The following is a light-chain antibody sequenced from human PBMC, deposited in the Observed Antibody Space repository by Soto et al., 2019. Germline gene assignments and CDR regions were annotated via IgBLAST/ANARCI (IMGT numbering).Light chain of an antibody. J-gene: IGLJ1*01. CDR1: SSNIGSNY. Sequence: QSVLTQPPSASGTPGQRVTISCSGSSSNIGSNYVYWYQQLPGTAPKLLIYSNNQRPSGVPDRFSGSKSGTSASLAISGLRSEDEADYYCAAWDASLSGPSYVFGTGTKVTVL. V-gene: IGLV1-47*02. CDR3: AAWDASLSGPSYV. CDR2: SNN.